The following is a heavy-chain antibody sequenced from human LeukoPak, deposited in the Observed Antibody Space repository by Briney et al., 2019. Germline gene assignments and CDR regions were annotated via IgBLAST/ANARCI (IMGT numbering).Heavy chain of an antibody. CDR2: IFTSGST. CDR3: ARESYYYDFGANLLYYMDV. CDR1: GGSISNYY. V-gene: IGHV4-4*07. D-gene: IGHD3-22*01. Sequence: SETLSLTCTVSGGSISNYYWSWIRQPAGKGLEWIGRIFTSGSTKYNPSLKSRVTISVDTSKNQFSLKLSSVTAADTAVYYCARESYYYDFGANLLYYMDVWGKGTTVTVSS. J-gene: IGHJ6*03.